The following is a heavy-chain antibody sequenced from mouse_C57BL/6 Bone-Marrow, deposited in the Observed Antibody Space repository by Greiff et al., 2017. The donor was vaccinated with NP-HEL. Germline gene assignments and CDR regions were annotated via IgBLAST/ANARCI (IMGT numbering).Heavy chain of an antibody. J-gene: IGHJ3*01. CDR1: GYAFSSSW. V-gene: IGHV1-82*01. CDR3: ARKSGNPY. CDR2: IYPGDGDT. Sequence: QVQLQQPGPELVKPGASVKISCKASGYAFSSSWMNWVKQRPGKGLEWIGRIYPGDGDTNYNGKFKGKATLTADKSSSTAYMQLSSLTSEDSAVYFCARKSGNPYWGQGTLVTVSA. D-gene: IGHD1-3*01.